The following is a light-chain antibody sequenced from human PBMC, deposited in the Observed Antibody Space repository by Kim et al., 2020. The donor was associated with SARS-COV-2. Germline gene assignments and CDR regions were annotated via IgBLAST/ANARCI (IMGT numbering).Light chain of an antibody. J-gene: IGKJ2*01. Sequence: LSPGERATLSCRASQSVSSNYLAWYQQKPGQAPRLVMYGASSRATGIPDRFSGSGSGTDFTLTISRLEPEDFAVYYCQQYDISPYTFGQGTKLEI. CDR3: QQYDISPYT. V-gene: IGKV3-20*01. CDR1: QSVSSNY. CDR2: GAS.